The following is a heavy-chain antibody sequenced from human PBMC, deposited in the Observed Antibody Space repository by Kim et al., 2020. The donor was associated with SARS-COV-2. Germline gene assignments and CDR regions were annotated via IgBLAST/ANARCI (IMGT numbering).Heavy chain of an antibody. CDR3: ATGTTEALFDY. Sequence: PTYAQGFTGRFVFSLDTSVSTAYLQICSLKAEDTAVYYCATGTTEALFDYWGRGTLVTVSS. J-gene: IGHJ4*02. CDR2: P. D-gene: IGHD4-4*01. V-gene: IGHV7-4-1*01.